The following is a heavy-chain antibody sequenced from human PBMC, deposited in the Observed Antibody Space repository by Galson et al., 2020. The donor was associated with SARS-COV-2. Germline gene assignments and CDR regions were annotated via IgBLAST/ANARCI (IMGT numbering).Heavy chain of an antibody. D-gene: IGHD1-26*01. CDR3: ATIVGATRRGICDY. CDR1: GFTFSSYA. J-gene: IGHJ4*02. Sequence: GGSLRLSCAASGFTFSSYAMSWVRQAPGKGLEWVSAISGSGGSTYYADSVKGRFTISRDNSKNTLYLQMNSLRAEDTAVYYCATIVGATRRGICDYWGQGTLVTVSS. V-gene: IGHV3-23*01. CDR2: ISGSGGST.